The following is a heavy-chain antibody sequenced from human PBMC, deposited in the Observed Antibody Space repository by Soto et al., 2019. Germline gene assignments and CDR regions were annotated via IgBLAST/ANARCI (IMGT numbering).Heavy chain of an antibody. D-gene: IGHD3-3*01. CDR3: ASDVYYDFWSGYREFDY. Sequence: QVQLVQSGAEVKKPGSSVKVSCKASGGTFSSYTISWVRQAPGQGLEWMGRIIPILGIANYAQKFQGRVTITADKSTSTAYMELSSLRSEDTAVYYCASDVYYDFWSGYREFDYWGQGTPVTVSS. V-gene: IGHV1-69*02. CDR2: IIPILGIA. CDR1: GGTFSSYT. J-gene: IGHJ4*02.